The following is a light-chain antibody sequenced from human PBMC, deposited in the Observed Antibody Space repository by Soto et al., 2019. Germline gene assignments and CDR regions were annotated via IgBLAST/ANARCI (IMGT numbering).Light chain of an antibody. CDR2: DTS. CDR3: LLSYSGARV. Sequence: QAVVTQEPSLTVSPGGTVTLTCGSSSGAVTSGHFPYWFQQRPGQAPRTLIYDTSNKHSWTPARFLGSLLGGKAALTLSGAQPEDEADYYCLLSYSGARVFGGGTKLTVL. CDR1: SGAVTSGHF. J-gene: IGLJ3*02. V-gene: IGLV7-46*01.